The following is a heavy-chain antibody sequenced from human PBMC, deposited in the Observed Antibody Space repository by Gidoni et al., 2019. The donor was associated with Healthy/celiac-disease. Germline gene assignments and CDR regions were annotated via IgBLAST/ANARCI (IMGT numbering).Heavy chain of an antibody. J-gene: IGHJ4*02. D-gene: IGHD2-2*01. V-gene: IGHV1-2*04. CDR1: GYTFTGYY. CDR3: ARDGGGYCSSTSCPRDRVFDY. CDR2: IKPNSGGT. Sequence: QVQLVQSGAEVKKPGASVKVSCKASGYTFTGYYMHWVRQAPGQGIEWMGWIKPNSGGTNYAQKFQGWVTMTRDTSISTAYMELSRLRSDDTAVYYCARDGGGYCSSTSCPRDRVFDYWGQGTLVTVSS.